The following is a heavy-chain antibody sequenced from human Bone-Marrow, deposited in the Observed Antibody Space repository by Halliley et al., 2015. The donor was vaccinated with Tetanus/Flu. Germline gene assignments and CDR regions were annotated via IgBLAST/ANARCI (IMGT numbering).Heavy chain of an antibody. V-gene: IGHV4-61*03. Sequence: LDCIGYVYSDGSTNYNPSLKSRVSMSVDTSKKPFSLNLRSVTAADTAVYFCARDRGRVAVAGFDYWGQGMLFPVSS. CDR2: VYSDGST. J-gene: IGHJ4*02. CDR3: ARDRGRVAVAGFDY. D-gene: IGHD6-19*01.